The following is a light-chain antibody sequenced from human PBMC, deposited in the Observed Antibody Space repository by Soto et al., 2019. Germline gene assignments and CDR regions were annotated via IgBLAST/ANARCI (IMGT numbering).Light chain of an antibody. CDR2: DVG. Sequence: QSVLTQPPSVSGSPGQSVTISCTGTTSDVGSYNRVSWYQQTPGTAPKLIIYDVGSRPSGVPDRFSGSKSGNTASLTISGVQAEDEADYYCDSYTASSTYVFGTGTKVTVL. CDR3: DSYTASSTYV. CDR1: TSDVGSYNR. J-gene: IGLJ1*01. V-gene: IGLV2-18*02.